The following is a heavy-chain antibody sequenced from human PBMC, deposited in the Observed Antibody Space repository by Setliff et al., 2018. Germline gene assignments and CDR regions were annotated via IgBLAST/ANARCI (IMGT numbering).Heavy chain of an antibody. V-gene: IGHV1-46*01. Sequence: ASVKVSCKASGHSLTSNHFHWGRQAPGKGLEWMGTINPNDGYTIYAPALQGRVAMTTDTSTGTAYMELSGLTSADTAIYYCIVNMVRPVTGLDSWGPGTLVTVSS. J-gene: IGHJ4*02. CDR3: IVNMVRPVTGLDS. CDR2: INPNDGYT. D-gene: IGHD2-15*01. CDR1: GHSLTSNH.